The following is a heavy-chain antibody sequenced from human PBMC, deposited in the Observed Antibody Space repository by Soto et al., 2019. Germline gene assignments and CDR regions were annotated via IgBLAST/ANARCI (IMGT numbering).Heavy chain of an antibody. CDR2: IYPDDSDI. CDR3: ARQYGSGSFDY. V-gene: IGHV5-51*01. Sequence: GESLKISCKGSGYSFAIYWIGWVRQMPGKGLEWMGIIYPDDSDIRYSPSFQGQVTVSADKSISTAYLQWSSLKASDTAIYYCARQYGSGSFDYWGQGTLVTVSS. D-gene: IGHD3-10*01. CDR1: GYSFAIYW. J-gene: IGHJ4*02.